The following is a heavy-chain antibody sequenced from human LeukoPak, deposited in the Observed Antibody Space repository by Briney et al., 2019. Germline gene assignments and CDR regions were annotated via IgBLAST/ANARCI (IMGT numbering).Heavy chain of an antibody. CDR1: GGSLSSYF. CDR3: AGGVWFGELQKRGNAFDI. V-gene: IGHV4-59*08. CDR2: IYYSGST. D-gene: IGHD3-10*01. Sequence: PPETLSLTCTVSGGSLSSYFWSWIRQPPGKGLEWIGYIYYSGSTNYNPSLKSRVTISVDTSKNQFSLKLSSVTAADTAVYYCAGGVWFGELQKRGNAFDIWGQGTMVTVSS. J-gene: IGHJ3*02.